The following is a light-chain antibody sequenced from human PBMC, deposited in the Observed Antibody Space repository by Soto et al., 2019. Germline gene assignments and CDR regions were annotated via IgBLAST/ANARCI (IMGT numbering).Light chain of an antibody. J-gene: IGKJ1*01. V-gene: IGKV2D-29*01. CDR3: MQTVQLPRT. CDR1: QSLLYSDGKTY. CDR2: EVS. Sequence: DLVMTQTPLSLSVTLGQPASISCKSSQSLLYSDGKTYLSWYLQKPGQPPQLLIYEVSNRFSGVADRFSGSGSGKGFTLRISRVEAEDVVVYYCMQTVQLPRTFGQGTKVEIK.